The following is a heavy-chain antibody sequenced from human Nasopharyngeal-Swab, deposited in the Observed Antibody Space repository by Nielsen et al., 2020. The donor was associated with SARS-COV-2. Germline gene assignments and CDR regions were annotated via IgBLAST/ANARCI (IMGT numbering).Heavy chain of an antibody. D-gene: IGHD2-2*01. CDR1: GFTFSSYA. Sequence: GESLKISCAASGFTFSSYAMHWVRQAPGKGLEWVAVILYDGSNKYYADSVRGRFSISRDTYQNTLHLQLNSLREEDTAVYYCVREGGTSGRAGYFDYWSQGTLVTVTS. CDR3: VREGGTSGRAGYFDY. J-gene: IGHJ4*02. CDR2: ILYDGSNK. V-gene: IGHV3-30-3*01.